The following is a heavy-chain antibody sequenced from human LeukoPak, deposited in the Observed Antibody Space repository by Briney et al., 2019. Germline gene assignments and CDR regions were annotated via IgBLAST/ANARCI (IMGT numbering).Heavy chain of an antibody. CDR1: GFTFSSYS. V-gene: IGHV3-21*01. CDR3: ARGLGWGTLARGVIIDY. D-gene: IGHD3-10*01. J-gene: IGHJ4*02. CDR2: ISSTSSYI. Sequence: PGGSLRLSCAASGFTFSSYSMNWVRQAPGKGLEWVSSISSTSSYIYYADSVKGRFTISRDNAKNSLYLQMNSLRAEDTAVYYCARGLGWGTLARGVIIDYWGQGTLVTVSS.